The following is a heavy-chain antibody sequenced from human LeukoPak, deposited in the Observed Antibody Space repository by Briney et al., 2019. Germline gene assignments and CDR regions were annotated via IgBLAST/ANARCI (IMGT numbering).Heavy chain of an antibody. CDR2: IYYSGST. Sequence: SETLSLTCTVSGGSISSSSYYWGWIRQPPGKGLEWIGSIYYSGSTYYNPSLKSRVTISVDTSKNQFSLKLSSVTAADTAVYYCARGQQLSLALDYFDYWGQGTLVTVSS. D-gene: IGHD6-13*01. J-gene: IGHJ4*02. V-gene: IGHV4-39*07. CDR1: GGSISSSSYY. CDR3: ARGQQLSLALDYFDY.